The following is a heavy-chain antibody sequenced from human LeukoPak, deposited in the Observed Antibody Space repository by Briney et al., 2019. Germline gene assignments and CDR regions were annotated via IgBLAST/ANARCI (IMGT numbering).Heavy chain of an antibody. D-gene: IGHD2-21*02. CDR3: ARPQLTARLEYDAFDI. V-gene: IGHV4-39*07. CDR2: IYYGGST. CDR1: DDSINIHTYY. Sequence: SETLSLTCTVSDDSINIHTYYWGWIRQPPGKGLEWIGSIYYGGSTYYNPSLKSRVTISVDTSKNQFSLKLSSVTAADTAVYYCARPQLTARLEYDAFDIWGQGTMVTVSS. J-gene: IGHJ3*02.